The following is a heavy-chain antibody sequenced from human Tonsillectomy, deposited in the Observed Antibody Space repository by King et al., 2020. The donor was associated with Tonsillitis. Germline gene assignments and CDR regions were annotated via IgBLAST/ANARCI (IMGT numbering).Heavy chain of an antibody. J-gene: IGHJ5*02. CDR1: GGSFSGYY. CDR2: INHSGST. CDR3: ARRNYDFWSGYPPDP. D-gene: IGHD3-3*01. Sequence: QVQLQQWGAGLLKPSETLSLTCAVYGGSFSGYYWSWIRQPPGKGLEWIGEINHSGSTNYNPSLKSRVTISVDTSKNQFSLKLSSVTAADTAVYYCARRNYDFWSGYPPDPWGQGTLVTVSS. V-gene: IGHV4-34*01.